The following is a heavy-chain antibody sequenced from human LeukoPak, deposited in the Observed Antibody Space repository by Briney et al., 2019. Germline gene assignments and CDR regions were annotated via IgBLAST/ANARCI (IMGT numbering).Heavy chain of an antibody. Sequence: GESLKISCKGSGYSFTNYWIGWVRQMPGKGLEWMGIIYPGDSDTRYSPSFQGQVTISADKSISTAYLQWSSLKASDTAMYYCARPGWGQYCSGGSCYGYFDYWGQGTLVTVSS. J-gene: IGHJ4*02. CDR1: GYSFTNYW. CDR3: ARPGWGQYCSGGSCYGYFDY. CDR2: IYPGDSDT. V-gene: IGHV5-51*01. D-gene: IGHD2-15*01.